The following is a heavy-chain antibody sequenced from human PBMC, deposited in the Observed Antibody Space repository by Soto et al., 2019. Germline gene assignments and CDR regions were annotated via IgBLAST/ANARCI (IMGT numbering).Heavy chain of an antibody. J-gene: IGHJ4*02. CDR2: INPNSGGT. V-gene: IGHV1-2*02. CDR1: GYTFTGYY. CDR3: ARGGSFSRSWSY. D-gene: IGHD6-13*01. Sequence: ASVKVSCKASGYTFTGYYRHWVRQAPGQGLEWMGWINPNSGGTNYAQKFQGRVTMTRDTSIRTAYMELSRLRSDDTAVYYCARGGSFSRSWSYWGQGTLLTVSS.